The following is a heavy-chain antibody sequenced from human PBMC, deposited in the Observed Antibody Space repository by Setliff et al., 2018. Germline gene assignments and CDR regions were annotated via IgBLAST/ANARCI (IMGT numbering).Heavy chain of an antibody. Sequence: GGSLRLSCAASGFTFRSHGMHWVRQAPGKGLEWVAFIRQDGNNKYYRDSVRGRFTISRDNSKTTLFLQMNSLRPEDTGIYYCAKPQLELRWGFESWGQGTLVTVSS. J-gene: IGHJ4*02. CDR3: AKPQLELRWGFES. D-gene: IGHD1-7*01. CDR1: GFTFRSHG. CDR2: IRQDGNNK. V-gene: IGHV3-30*02.